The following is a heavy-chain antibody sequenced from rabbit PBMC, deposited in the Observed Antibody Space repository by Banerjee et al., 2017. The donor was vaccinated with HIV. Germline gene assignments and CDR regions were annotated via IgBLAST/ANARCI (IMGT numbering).Heavy chain of an antibody. V-gene: IGHV1S45*01. Sequence: QEQLKESGGGLVTPGGTLTLTCTASGFSFSSGYFMCWVRQAPGKGLEWIACIDIGNGATYYATWAKGRFTISKTSSTTVTLQMTSLTAADTATYFCARTYATSDAAGYAYRLWGPGTLVTVS. CDR2: IDIGNGAT. CDR1: GFSFSSGYF. D-gene: IGHD6-1*01. J-gene: IGHJ4*01. CDR3: ARTYATSDAAGYAYRL.